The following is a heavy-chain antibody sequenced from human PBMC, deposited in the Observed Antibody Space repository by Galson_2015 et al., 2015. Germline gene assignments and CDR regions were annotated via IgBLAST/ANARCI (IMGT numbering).Heavy chain of an antibody. CDR1: GFTFSSYG. Sequence: SLRLSCAASGFTFSSYGMHWVRQAPGKGLEYISAISSNGVSTYYADSVKSRFTISRDNSQNTLFLQMDSLRAEDMAVYYCARGPPGSYYYYMDVWGKGTAVTVSS. CDR2: ISSNGVST. J-gene: IGHJ6*03. V-gene: IGHV3-64*02. D-gene: IGHD7-27*01. CDR3: ARGPPGSYYYYMDV.